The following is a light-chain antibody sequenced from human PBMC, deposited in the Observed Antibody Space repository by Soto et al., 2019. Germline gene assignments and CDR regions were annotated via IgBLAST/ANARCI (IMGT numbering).Light chain of an antibody. Sequence: DIQMTQSPSSLSASVGDRVTITCRASQSISSYLNWYQQKPGKAPNLLIYAASSLQSGVPSRFSRSGTGTDFTLTISSLQPEDFATYYCQQSYSTPWTFGQGTKVEIK. CDR1: QSISSY. J-gene: IGKJ1*01. V-gene: IGKV1-39*01. CDR3: QQSYSTPWT. CDR2: AAS.